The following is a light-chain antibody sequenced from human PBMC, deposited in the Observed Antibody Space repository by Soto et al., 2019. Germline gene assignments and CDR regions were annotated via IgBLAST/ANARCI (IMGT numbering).Light chain of an antibody. V-gene: IGLV1-40*01. CDR3: QSYDSSLSGWV. CDR1: SSNIGAGYD. CDR2: GNS. J-gene: IGLJ3*02. Sequence: QSVLTQPPSVSGAPGQRVTISCTGSSSNIGAGYDVYWYQQLPGTAPKVLIYGNSNRPSGVPDRFSGSKSGTSASLAITGLQAEDEADYYCQSYDSSLSGWVFGGGTQLTVL.